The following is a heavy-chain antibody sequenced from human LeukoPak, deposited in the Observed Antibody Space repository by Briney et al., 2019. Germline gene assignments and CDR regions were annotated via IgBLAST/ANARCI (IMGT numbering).Heavy chain of an antibody. CDR3: ARHGGTIPYFDH. CDR2: VYHSGAT. V-gene: IGHV4-59*08. D-gene: IGHD1-26*01. Sequence: SETLSLTCTVSGGSMSTYYWSWIRQAPGKGLEWIGYVYHSGATNYNPSLKSRVAISADKSKKQFSFRLRSVTAAHRAAYFCARHGGTIPYFDHGSQGMVLTVPS. CDR1: GGSMSTYY. J-gene: IGHJ4*02.